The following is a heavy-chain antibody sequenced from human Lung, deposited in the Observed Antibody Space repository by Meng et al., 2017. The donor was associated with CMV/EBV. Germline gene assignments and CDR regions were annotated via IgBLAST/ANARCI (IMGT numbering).Heavy chain of an antibody. V-gene: IGHV3-23*01. J-gene: IGHJ4*02. Sequence: GGSLRLXCAASGFTFRTYAMSWVRQVPGKGLEWVSSISGSGGTTHYVDSVKGRFTISKDTSRDTLYLQMNSLRAEDTAVYYCAKELHSGWSYYFDYWGQGDXVNGAS. CDR3: AKELHSGWSYYFDY. CDR2: ISGSGGTT. D-gene: IGHD6-19*01. CDR1: GFTFRTYA.